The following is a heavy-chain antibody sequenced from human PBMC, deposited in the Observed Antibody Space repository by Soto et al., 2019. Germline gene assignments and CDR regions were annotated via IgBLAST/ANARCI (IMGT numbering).Heavy chain of an antibody. V-gene: IGHV4-30-2*01. CDR1: GGSISSGGYS. D-gene: IGHD6-19*01. CDR3: ASAGGLGAVAADY. CDR2: IYHSGST. Sequence: SETLSLTCTVSGGSISSGGYSGSWIRQPPGKGLEWIGYIYHSGSTYYNPSLKSRVTISVDRSKNQFSLKLSSVTAADTAVYYCASAGGLGAVAADYWGQGTLVTVSS. J-gene: IGHJ4*02.